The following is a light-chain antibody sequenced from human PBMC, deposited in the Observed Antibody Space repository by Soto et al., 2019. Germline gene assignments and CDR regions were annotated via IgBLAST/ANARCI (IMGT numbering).Light chain of an antibody. CDR3: QQRSTWPLT. CDR1: QSVTSN. CDR2: AAS. J-gene: IGKJ4*01. Sequence: EIVLTQSPDTLAVSPGEVATLSCCASQSVTSNLAWYQQKRGQAPRLLIYAASTRATGVPARFSGSGSGTDFTLTISSLKPEDFAVYYCQQRSTWPLTFGGGTKVDIK. V-gene: IGKV3-11*01.